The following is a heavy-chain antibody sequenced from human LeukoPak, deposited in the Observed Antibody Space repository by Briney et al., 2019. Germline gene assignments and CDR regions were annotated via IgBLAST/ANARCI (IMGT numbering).Heavy chain of an antibody. D-gene: IGHD3-3*01. V-gene: IGHV3-23*01. CDR2: ISENGGAA. J-gene: IGHJ4*02. CDR3: AREMITGYGTIFGVDKDRLDY. CDR1: GFTFTNYV. Sequence: PGGSLRLSCAASGFTFTNYVMGWVRQAQGKGLEWVSAISENGGAADYADSVRGRFTISRDNSQNTLYQQMNSLRAEDTAVYYCAREMITGYGTIFGVDKDRLDYWGQGTLVTVSS.